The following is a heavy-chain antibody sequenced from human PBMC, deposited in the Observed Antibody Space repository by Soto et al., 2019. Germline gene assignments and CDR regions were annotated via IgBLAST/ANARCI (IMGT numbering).Heavy chain of an antibody. Sequence: RSETLSLTCRVSGDSLSNSRFYWAWSRQPPGEGLEWIGSIYHTGNAYYNPSLKSRVTKSVDTSKNQFSLKLTSVTAADAALYYCARDFFDSSDYTTNWFDPWGQGTLVT. CDR2: IYHTGNA. J-gene: IGHJ5*02. CDR1: GDSLSNSRFY. V-gene: IGHV4-39*01. CDR3: ARDFFDSSDYTTNWFDP. D-gene: IGHD3-22*01.